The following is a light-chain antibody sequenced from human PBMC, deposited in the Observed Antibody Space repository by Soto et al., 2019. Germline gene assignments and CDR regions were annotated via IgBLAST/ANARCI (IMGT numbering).Light chain of an antibody. CDR3: HQYNSYFQT. V-gene: IGKV1-5*01. CDR1: QNINNW. J-gene: IGKJ1*01. CDR2: DAS. Sequence: DIQMTQSPSILSASVGDIVTITGRASQNINNWLAWYQQKPGKAPKLLIYDASSLESGVPSRFSGSAAGTDFTLSISSLQPDDFATYYCHQYNSYFQTFGQGTKVDIK.